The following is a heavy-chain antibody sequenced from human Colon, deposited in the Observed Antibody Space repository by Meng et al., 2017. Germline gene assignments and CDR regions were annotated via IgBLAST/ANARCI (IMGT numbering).Heavy chain of an antibody. CDR2: IKSKTDGGTT. J-gene: IGHJ4*02. CDR3: TTVPTYYYDSSGYYYVH. Sequence: GGSLRLSCAASGFTFSNAWMSWVRQAPGKGLEWVGRIKSKTDGGTTDYAAPVKGRFTISRDDSNNTLYLQMNSLKTEDTAVYYCTTVPTYYYDSSGYYYVHWGQGTLVTVSS. V-gene: IGHV3-15*01. D-gene: IGHD3-22*01. CDR1: GFTFSNAW.